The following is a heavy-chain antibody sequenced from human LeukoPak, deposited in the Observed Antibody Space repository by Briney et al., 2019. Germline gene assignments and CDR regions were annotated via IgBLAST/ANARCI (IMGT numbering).Heavy chain of an antibody. J-gene: IGHJ4*02. Sequence: GRSLRLSCAASVFTFSSYAMQWVSHAPGRGLEWGAAISYDGSNKYYADSVKGPFTISRDNSTNTLYLQINSLRAEATAVYYCAKDPIFTYYDSSGYWYYWGQGTLVTVSS. V-gene: IGHV3-30*04. CDR1: VFTFSSYA. D-gene: IGHD3-22*01. CDR3: AKDPIFTYYDSSGYWYY. CDR2: ISYDGSNK.